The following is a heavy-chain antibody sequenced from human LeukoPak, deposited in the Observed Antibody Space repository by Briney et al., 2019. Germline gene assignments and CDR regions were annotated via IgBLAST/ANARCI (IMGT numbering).Heavy chain of an antibody. V-gene: IGHV5-51*01. D-gene: IGHD3-22*01. CDR3: ARLRANYYDSSPYYSDY. CDR1: GYSFTSYW. CDR2: IYPGDSDT. J-gene: IGHJ4*02. Sequence: GESLKISWMGSGYSFTSYWIGWVRQMPGKGLEWMGIIYPGDSDTRYSPSFQGQVTISADKSISTAYLQWSSLKASDTAMYYCARLRANYYDSSPYYSDYWGQGTLVTVSS.